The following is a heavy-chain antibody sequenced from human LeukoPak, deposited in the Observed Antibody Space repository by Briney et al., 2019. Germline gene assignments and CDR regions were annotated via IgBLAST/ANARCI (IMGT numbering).Heavy chain of an antibody. Sequence: GESLKISCKGSGYSFTCYWIGWVRQMPGKGLEWMGIIYPGDSDTRYSPSFQGQVTISADKSISTAYLQWSSLKASDTAMYYCARLDYYDSSGYSLGPGAFDIWGQGTMVTVSS. V-gene: IGHV5-51*01. D-gene: IGHD3-22*01. J-gene: IGHJ3*02. CDR1: GYSFTCYW. CDR3: ARLDYYDSSGYSLGPGAFDI. CDR2: IYPGDSDT.